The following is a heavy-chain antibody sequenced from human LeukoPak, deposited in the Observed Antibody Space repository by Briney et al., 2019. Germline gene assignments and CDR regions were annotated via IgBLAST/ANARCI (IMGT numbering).Heavy chain of an antibody. J-gene: IGHJ4*02. Sequence: GGSLRLSCAVSGFTFSSYSMNWVRQAPGKGLEWVSSISSSSSYIYYADSVKGRFTISRDNAKNSLYLQMNSLRAEDTAVYYCARDSDYGDYFDYWGQGTLVTVSS. CDR2: ISSSSSYI. D-gene: IGHD4-17*01. CDR1: GFTFSSYS. V-gene: IGHV3-21*01. CDR3: ARDSDYGDYFDY.